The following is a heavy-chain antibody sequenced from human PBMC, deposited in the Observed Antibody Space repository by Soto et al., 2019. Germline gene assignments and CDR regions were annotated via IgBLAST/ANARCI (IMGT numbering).Heavy chain of an antibody. CDR2: ISYDGSNK. Sequence: SGGSLRLSCAASGFTFSSYAMHWVRQAPGKGLEWVAVISYDGSNKYYADSVKGRFTISRDNSKNALYLQMNSLRAEDTAVYYCARDPPYDSLDYYYGMDVWGQGTTVTVSS. CDR3: ARDPPYDSLDYYYGMDV. J-gene: IGHJ6*02. D-gene: IGHD3-22*01. CDR1: GFTFSSYA. V-gene: IGHV3-30-3*01.